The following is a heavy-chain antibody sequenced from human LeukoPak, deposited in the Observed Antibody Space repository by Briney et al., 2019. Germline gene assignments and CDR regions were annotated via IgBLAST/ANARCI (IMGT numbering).Heavy chain of an antibody. CDR3: EKTNGYFSA. D-gene: IGHD2-8*01. CDR2: ISGSGGTT. CDR1: GFTFSSYG. Sequence: GGSLRLSCAASGFTFSSYGMNWVRQAPGKGLEWVSGISGSGGTTYYSDSVKGRFTISRDNSKNSLSLQVSSLRAEDTAVYYCEKTNGYFSAWGQGTLVTVSS. J-gene: IGHJ5*02. V-gene: IGHV3-23*01.